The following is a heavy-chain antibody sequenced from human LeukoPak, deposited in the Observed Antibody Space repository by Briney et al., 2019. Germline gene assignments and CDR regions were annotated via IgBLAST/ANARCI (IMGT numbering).Heavy chain of an antibody. D-gene: IGHD1-14*01. CDR1: GGSISSYY. Sequence: SETLSLTCTVSGGSISSYYWSWIRQPAGKGLEWIGRIYTSGSTNYNPSLKSRVTMSVDTSKNQFSLKLRSVTAADTAVYYCARTESSVNYYYMNVWGKGTTVTVSS. CDR2: IYTSGST. J-gene: IGHJ6*03. CDR3: ARTESSVNYYYMNV. V-gene: IGHV4-4*07.